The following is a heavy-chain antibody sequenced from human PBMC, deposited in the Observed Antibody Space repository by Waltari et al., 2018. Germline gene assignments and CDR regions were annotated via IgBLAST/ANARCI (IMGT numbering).Heavy chain of an antibody. CDR1: GGSISSSSYY. D-gene: IGHD3-10*01. CDR2: IYYSGST. J-gene: IGHJ2*01. CDR3: ARHHGSDWYFDL. V-gene: IGHV4-39*01. Sequence: QLQLQESGPGLVKPSETLSLTCTVSGGSISSSSYYWGWIRQPPGKGLEWIGSIYYSGSTYYNPSLKSRVTISVDTSKNQFSLKLSSVTAADTAVYYCARHHGSDWYFDLWGSGTLVTVSS.